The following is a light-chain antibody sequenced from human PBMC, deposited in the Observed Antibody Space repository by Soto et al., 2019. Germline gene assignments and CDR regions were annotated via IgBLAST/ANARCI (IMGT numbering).Light chain of an antibody. J-gene: IGKJ5*01. CDR1: QSISNW. V-gene: IGKV1-5*01. CDR3: QQYNTYPIT. CDR2: DAS. Sequence: DIQMTQSPSTLSASVGDRVTITCRASQSISNWLAWYQQKPGRAPKLLIYDASNLEGGVPSRFSGSGSGTEFTLTISSLQPDDFATYYCQQYNTYPITFGQGTRLEIK.